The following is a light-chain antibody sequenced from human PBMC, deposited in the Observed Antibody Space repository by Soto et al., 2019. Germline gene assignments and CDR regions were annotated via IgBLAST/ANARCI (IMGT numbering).Light chain of an antibody. J-gene: IGKJ4*01. V-gene: IGKV1-39*01. CDR1: QSISMY. CDR3: QQSYGTPRS. CDR2: GAS. Sequence: DIPMTQSPSSLSASEGDRVTLTCRASQSISMYLNWYQQKPGRAPKLLMYGASNLQNGVPSRFSGSGSGTDFTLTISNLQPEDFATYYCQQSYGTPRSFGGGTKVEIK.